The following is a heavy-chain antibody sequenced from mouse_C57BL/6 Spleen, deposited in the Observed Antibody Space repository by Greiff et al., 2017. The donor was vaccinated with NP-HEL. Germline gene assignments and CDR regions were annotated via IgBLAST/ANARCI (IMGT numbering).Heavy chain of an antibody. CDR3: ARRIYYYGSSYDWYFDV. CDR2: IYPGSGNT. CDR1: GYTFTDYY. Sequence: VQLQQSGPELVKPGASVKISCKASGYTFTDYYINWVKQRPGQGLEWIGWIYPGSGNTKYNEKFKGKATLTVDTSSSTAYMQLSSLTSEDSAVYFCARRIYYYGSSYDWYFDVWGTGTTVTVSS. D-gene: IGHD1-1*01. V-gene: IGHV1-84*01. J-gene: IGHJ1*03.